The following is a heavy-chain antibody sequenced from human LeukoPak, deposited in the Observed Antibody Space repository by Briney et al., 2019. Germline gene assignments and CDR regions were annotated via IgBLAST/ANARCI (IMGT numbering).Heavy chain of an antibody. V-gene: IGHV3-7*03. D-gene: IGHD2-15*01. J-gene: IGHJ4*02. CDR3: AKSGLNRFDY. CDR1: GFTFSSYW. CDR2: IKQDGSEK. Sequence: GGSLRLSCAASGFTFSSYWMSWVRQAPGKGLEWVANIKQDGSEKYYVDSVKGRFTISRDNSKNTLYLQMNSLRAEDTAVYYCAKSGLNRFDYWGQGTLVTVSS.